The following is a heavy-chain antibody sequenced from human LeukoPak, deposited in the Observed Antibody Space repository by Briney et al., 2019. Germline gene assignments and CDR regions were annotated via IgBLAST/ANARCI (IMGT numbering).Heavy chain of an antibody. CDR2: IYYSGSA. CDR1: GGSISSYY. J-gene: IGHJ4*02. Sequence: SETLSLTCTVSGGSISSYYWSWIRQPPGKGLEWIGYIYYSGSANYNPSLKSRVTISVDTSKNQFSLILNSVTAADTAVYYCARVDYYDSSVFDYWGQGTLVTVSS. CDR3: ARVDYYDSSVFDY. V-gene: IGHV4-59*01. D-gene: IGHD3-22*01.